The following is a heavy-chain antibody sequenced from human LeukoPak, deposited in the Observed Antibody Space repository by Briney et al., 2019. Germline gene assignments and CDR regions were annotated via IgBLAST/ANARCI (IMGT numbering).Heavy chain of an antibody. V-gene: IGHV3-23*01. D-gene: IGHD6-13*01. J-gene: IGHJ4*02. CDR1: GFTFSSYG. CDR3: AKDRRQLANLDY. Sequence: GGSLRLSCAASGFTFSSYGMSWVRQAPGKGLEWVSGFGGGGGPTYYADSVKGRFTISRDNSKNTLYLQMNSLRADDTAVYYCAKDRRQLANLDYWGQGTLVTVSS. CDR2: FGGGGGPT.